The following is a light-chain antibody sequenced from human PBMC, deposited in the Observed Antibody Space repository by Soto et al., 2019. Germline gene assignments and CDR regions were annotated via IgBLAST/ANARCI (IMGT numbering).Light chain of an antibody. CDR3: QQYNCYWT. V-gene: IGKV1-5*03. J-gene: IGKJ1*01. CDR1: QSISDS. Sequence: DIQMTQSPSTLSASVGDRVTITCRASQSISDSLAWYQQKPGKAPKLLIYEASSLKSGATSRFSGSRSGTEYTLAISSLQPDDFATYYCQQYNCYWTFGQGTKVEIK. CDR2: EAS.